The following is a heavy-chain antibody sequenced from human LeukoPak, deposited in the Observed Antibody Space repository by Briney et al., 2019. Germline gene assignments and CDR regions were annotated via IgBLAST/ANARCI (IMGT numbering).Heavy chain of an antibody. CDR1: GFTVSSNY. D-gene: IGHD3-10*01. V-gene: IGHV3-74*01. J-gene: IGHJ4*02. CDR2: INSDGSST. Sequence: PGGSLRLSCAASGFTVSSNYMNWVRQAPGKGLEWVSHINSDGSSTHYADSVKGRFTISRDNAKNTLYLQMNSLRAEDTAVYYCTRVYGSGTYTFDYWGQGTLVTVSS. CDR3: TRVYGSGTYTFDY.